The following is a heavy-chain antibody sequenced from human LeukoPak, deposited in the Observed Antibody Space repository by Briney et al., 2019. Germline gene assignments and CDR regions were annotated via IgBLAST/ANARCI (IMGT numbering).Heavy chain of an antibody. D-gene: IGHD5-12*01. J-gene: IGHJ3*02. Sequence: GFLRISCSGLWFTFSNYCLDWVRQAPGKGLGGVAVISYDGSNKYYADPVKGRFTISRDNSKNTLYLQMDTLRAEDTAVYYCATQLYTDYSLWAFDIWGQGTMVTVSS. V-gene: IGHV3-30*03. CDR2: ISYDGSNK. CDR3: ATQLYTDYSLWAFDI. CDR1: WFTFSNYC.